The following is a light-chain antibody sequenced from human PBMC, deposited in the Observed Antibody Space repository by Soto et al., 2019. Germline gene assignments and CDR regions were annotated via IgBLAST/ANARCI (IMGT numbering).Light chain of an antibody. CDR3: QQYNSYPWT. CDR2: GAS. CDR1: QSVSSSY. Sequence: EIVLTQSQGTLSLSPGERGTLYCRASQSVSSSYLAWYQQKPGQAPRILIYGASSRDTGIPDRFSGSGSGTDFTLAISSLQPDDFSTYYCQQYNSYPWTFGQGTKVDI. J-gene: IGKJ1*01. V-gene: IGKV3-20*01.